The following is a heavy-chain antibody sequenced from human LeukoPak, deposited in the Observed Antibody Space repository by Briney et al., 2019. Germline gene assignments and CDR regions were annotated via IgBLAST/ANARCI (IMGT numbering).Heavy chain of an antibody. CDR2: IYSGGNT. CDR1: GVSVSNDY. D-gene: IGHD7-27*01. V-gene: IGHV3-53*01. Sequence: GGSLRLSCAGSGVSVSNDYISWVRQAPGRGLEWVSVIYSGGNTYYADSVKGRFTISRDNSKNTVYLQMNTVRAEDTAVYYCARGWGMFDYWGQGTLVTVSS. CDR3: ARGWGMFDY. J-gene: IGHJ4*02.